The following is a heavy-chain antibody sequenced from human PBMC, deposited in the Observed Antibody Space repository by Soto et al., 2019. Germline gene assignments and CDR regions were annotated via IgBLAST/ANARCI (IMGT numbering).Heavy chain of an antibody. D-gene: IGHD3-22*01. CDR3: ARTSYSDSSGYYGMDV. Sequence: QVQLQESGPGLVKPSGTLSLTCAVSAGSISSTNWWTWVRQSPGKGLEWIWEIYHSGTTNYNPSLTSRVTLSVDKSNNQFSLKLTSVTAADTAVYYCARTSYSDSSGYYGMDVWGQGTTVTVSS. J-gene: IGHJ6*02. V-gene: IGHV4-4*02. CDR1: AGSISSTNW. CDR2: IYHSGTT.